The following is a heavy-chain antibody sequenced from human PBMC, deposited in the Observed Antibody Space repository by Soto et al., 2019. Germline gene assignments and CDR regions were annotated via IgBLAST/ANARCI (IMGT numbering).Heavy chain of an antibody. Sequence: QIQLVQSGAEVRKPGASVKVSCKASGYTFTNYGIGWVRQAPGQGLEWMGWISGDNGNTNYAEKFQGRDTMTTDTSTSTAYMELRSLRSDDTAVYYWAKAPVLLLYGGWFDPWGQGTLVSVSS. J-gene: IGHJ5*02. CDR2: ISGDNGNT. D-gene: IGHD3-22*01. V-gene: IGHV1-18*04. CDR3: AKAPVLLLYGGWFDP. CDR1: GYTFTNYG.